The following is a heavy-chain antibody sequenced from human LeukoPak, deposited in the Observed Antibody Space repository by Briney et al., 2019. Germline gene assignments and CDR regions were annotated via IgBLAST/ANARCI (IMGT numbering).Heavy chain of an antibody. D-gene: IGHD6-19*01. CDR3: ARDVGSTSGWQKDAFDI. J-gene: IGHJ3*02. V-gene: IGHV3-21*01. Sequence: GGSLRLSCVASGFTFSGYSMNWVCQAPGKGLEWVSCITSYSSYIYYADSVKGRFTISRDNAKNSLYLQVNSLRAEDTAVYYCARDVGSTSGWQKDAFDIWGQGTMVTVSS. CDR1: GFTFSGYS. CDR2: ITSYSSYI.